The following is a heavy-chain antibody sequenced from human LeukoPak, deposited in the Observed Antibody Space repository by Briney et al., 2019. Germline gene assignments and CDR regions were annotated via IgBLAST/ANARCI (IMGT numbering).Heavy chain of an antibody. Sequence: GESLKISCKGSGYSFTSYWISWVRQMPGKGLEWMGRIDPSDSYTNYSPSFQGHVTISADKSISTAYLQWSSLKASDTAMYYCARRQIVVVPAVNWFDPWGQGTLVTVSS. V-gene: IGHV5-10-1*01. J-gene: IGHJ5*02. CDR2: IDPSDSYT. D-gene: IGHD2-2*01. CDR1: GYSFTSYW. CDR3: ARRQIVVVPAVNWFDP.